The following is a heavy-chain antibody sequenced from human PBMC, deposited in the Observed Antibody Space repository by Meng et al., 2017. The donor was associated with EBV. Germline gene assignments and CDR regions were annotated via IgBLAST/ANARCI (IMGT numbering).Heavy chain of an antibody. D-gene: IGHD3-10*01. CDR1: GGPFRHYA. V-gene: IGHV1-69*01. Sequence: QVQLVQSAAEVKKPGSSVKVSCKTSGGPFRHYAVSWVRQAPGQGLEWLGGFLPRLGAPNYAQKFHGRVTITADESTRTHYMDLRSLRYDDTGVYYCASESGRGYTPDYWGQGTRVTVSS. CDR2: FLPRLGAP. J-gene: IGHJ4*02. CDR3: ASESGRGYTPDY.